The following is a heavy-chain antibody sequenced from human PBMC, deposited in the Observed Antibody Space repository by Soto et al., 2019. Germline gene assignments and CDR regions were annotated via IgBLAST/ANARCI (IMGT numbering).Heavy chain of an antibody. V-gene: IGHV1-8*01. CDR3: ARLVWSVTTSIYGMDV. Sequence: QVQLVQSGAEVKKPGASVKVSCKASGYTFTSYDINWVRQATGQGLEWMGWMNPNSGNTGYAQKFQGRVTMTRNTAISTAYMELSSLRSEDTAGHYCARLVWSVTTSIYGMDVWGQGPTVTVSS. D-gene: IGHD4-17*01. CDR1: GYTFTSYD. J-gene: IGHJ6*02. CDR2: MNPNSGNT.